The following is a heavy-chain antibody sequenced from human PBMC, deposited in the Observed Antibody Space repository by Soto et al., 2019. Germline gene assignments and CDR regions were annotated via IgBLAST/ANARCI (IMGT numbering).Heavy chain of an antibody. CDR1: GFTFSSYA. J-gene: IGHJ3*02. Sequence: QVQLVESGGGVVQPGRSLRLSYAASGFTFSSYAMYWIRQAPGKGLEWVASISQVGTNKYYADSVKGRFTISRDNSANTVYLQMNSLTPEDTAVYFCAKPRQAGWAFEIWGQGTMVTVSS. V-gene: IGHV3-30-3*02. CDR2: ISQVGTNK. CDR3: AKPRQAGWAFEI. D-gene: IGHD6-25*01.